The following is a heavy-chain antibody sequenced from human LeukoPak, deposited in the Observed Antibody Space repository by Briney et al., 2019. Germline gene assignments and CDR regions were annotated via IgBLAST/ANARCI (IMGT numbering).Heavy chain of an antibody. J-gene: IGHJ4*02. CDR3: ARSGYTQIDY. Sequence: GASVKVSCKASGYTFTGYYTHWVRQAPGQGLEWMGWINPNSGGTNYAQKFQGRVTMARDTSISTAYMQLSRLRSDDTAVYYCARSGYTQIDYWGQGTLVTVSS. V-gene: IGHV1-2*02. CDR2: INPNSGGT. D-gene: IGHD3-22*01. CDR1: GYTFTGYY.